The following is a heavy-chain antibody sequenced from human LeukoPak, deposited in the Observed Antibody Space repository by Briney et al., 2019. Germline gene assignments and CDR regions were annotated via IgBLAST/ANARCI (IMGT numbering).Heavy chain of an antibody. CDR3: ARELGRYRRILGRDSQWLAVSGFDN. Sequence: GGTLRLSCAASGFTLSSYGMSWVRQAPGKGLEWVSTISGSGGRTYYADSVKGRFTISRDNSKNTLYLQMNSLRAEDTAVYYCARELGRYRRILGRDSQWLAVSGFDNWGQGILVTVSS. J-gene: IGHJ4*02. CDR2: ISGSGGRT. D-gene: IGHD6-19*01. V-gene: IGHV3-23*01. CDR1: GFTLSSYG.